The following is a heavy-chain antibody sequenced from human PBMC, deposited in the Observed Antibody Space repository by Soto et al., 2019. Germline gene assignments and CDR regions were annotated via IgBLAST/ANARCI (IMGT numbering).Heavy chain of an antibody. V-gene: IGHV1-24*01. CDR2: FDPEDGET. CDR1: GYTLTELS. CDR3: ATDSDCSSTSCYFSVAFDI. D-gene: IGHD2-2*01. Sequence: ASVKVSCKVSGYTLTELSMHWVRQAPGKGLDWMGGFDPEDGETIYAQKFQGRVTMTEDTSTDTAYMELSSLRSEDTAVYYCATDSDCSSTSCYFSVAFDIWGQGTMVTVSS. J-gene: IGHJ3*02.